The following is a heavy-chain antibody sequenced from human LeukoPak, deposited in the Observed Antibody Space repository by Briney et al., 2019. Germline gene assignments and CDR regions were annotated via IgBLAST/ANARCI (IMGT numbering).Heavy chain of an antibody. CDR1: GGSISSYY. Sequence: PSETLSLTCTVSGGSISSYYWSWIRQPPGKGLEWIGYIYYSGSTNYNPSLKSRVTISVDTSKNQFSLKLSSVTAADTAVYYCARGLRLGELSLMSDAFDIWGQGTMVTVSP. CDR3: ARGLRLGELSLMSDAFDI. CDR2: IYYSGST. V-gene: IGHV4-59*01. J-gene: IGHJ3*02. D-gene: IGHD3-16*02.